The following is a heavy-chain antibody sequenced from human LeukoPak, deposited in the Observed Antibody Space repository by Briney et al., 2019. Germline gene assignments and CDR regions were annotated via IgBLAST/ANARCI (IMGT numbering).Heavy chain of an antibody. Sequence: PGGSLRLSCAASGFTFSSYAMSWVRQAPGKGLEWVSAISGSGGSTYYADSVKGRFTISRDNSKNTLYLQTNSLRAEDTAVYYCAKADYDILGFDYWGQGTLVTVSS. D-gene: IGHD3-9*01. V-gene: IGHV3-23*01. CDR3: AKADYDILGFDY. J-gene: IGHJ4*02. CDR2: ISGSGGST. CDR1: GFTFSSYA.